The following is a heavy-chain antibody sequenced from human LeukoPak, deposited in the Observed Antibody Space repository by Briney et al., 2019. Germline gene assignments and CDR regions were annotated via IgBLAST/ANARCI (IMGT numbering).Heavy chain of an antibody. V-gene: IGHV5-51*01. CDR2: IYPGDSDT. J-gene: IGHJ4*02. D-gene: IGHD6-13*01. CDR3: ARLESGIAAAGTWDYFDY. Sequence: PGGSLRLSSAASGFTITSYTISWVRQAPGTGLEWMGIIYPGDSDTRYSRSFQGQVTISANKSISTAYLQWSSLKASDTAMYYCARLESGIAAAGTWDYFDYWGQGTLVTVSS. CDR1: GFTITSYT.